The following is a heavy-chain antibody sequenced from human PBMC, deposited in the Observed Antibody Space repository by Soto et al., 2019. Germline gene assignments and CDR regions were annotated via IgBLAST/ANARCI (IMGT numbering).Heavy chain of an antibody. V-gene: IGHV4-4*02. CDR1: GGSISSSNW. J-gene: IGHJ4*02. CDR3: ARRWVEGRVDY. Sequence: QVQLHESGPELVKPSGTLSLTCAVSGGSISSSNWWSWVRHPPGKELEWIGEIYHSGNTNYNPSLKSRVTMAVDKSRNQFSLKLSSVTAADTAVYYCARRWVEGRVDYWGQGTLVTVSS. CDR2: IYHSGNT. D-gene: IGHD2-15*01.